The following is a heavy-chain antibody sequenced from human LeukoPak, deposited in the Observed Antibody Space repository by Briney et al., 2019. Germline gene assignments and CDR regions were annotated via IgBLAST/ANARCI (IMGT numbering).Heavy chain of an antibody. D-gene: IGHD3-3*01. CDR3: AASGTIFGVVIPYFDS. J-gene: IGHJ4*02. CDR2: ISGSGAST. V-gene: IGHV3-23*01. Sequence: GGSLRLSCAASGFTFSSYAMSWVRQAPGKGLEWVSAISGSGASTYYADSVKGRFTISRDNSKNTLYLQMNSLRAEDTAVYYCAASGTIFGVVIPYFDSWGPGTLVTVSS. CDR1: GFTFSSYA.